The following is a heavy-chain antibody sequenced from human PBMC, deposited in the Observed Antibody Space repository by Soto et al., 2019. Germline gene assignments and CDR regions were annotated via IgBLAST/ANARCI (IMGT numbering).Heavy chain of an antibody. CDR2: IYYSGST. J-gene: IGHJ5*02. V-gene: IGHV4-39*01. Sequence: QLQLQESGPGLVKPSETLSLTCTVSGGSISSSRYYWGWIRQPPGKGLEWIGRIYYSGSTYYNPSLTSRVTLSVDTSKNQFSLKLSSVTAADTAVYYCTNSNWFDPWGQGTLVTVSS. CDR1: GGSISSSRYY. CDR3: TNSNWFDP. D-gene: IGHD3-10*01.